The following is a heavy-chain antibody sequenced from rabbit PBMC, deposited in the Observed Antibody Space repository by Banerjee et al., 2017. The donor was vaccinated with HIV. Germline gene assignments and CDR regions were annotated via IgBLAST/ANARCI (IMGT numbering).Heavy chain of an antibody. Sequence: QEQLVESGGDLVKPEGSLTLTCTASGFSFSNKYVMCWVRQAPGKGLEWIGCINSSSRNVVYASWATGRFAISLDNAQNTVFLQMTSLTAADTASYFCARDLAGVIGWNFNLWGPGTLVTVS. J-gene: IGHJ4*01. CDR1: GFSFSNKYV. V-gene: IGHV1S45*01. CDR3: ARDLAGVIGWNFNL. D-gene: IGHD4-1*01. CDR2: INSSSRNV.